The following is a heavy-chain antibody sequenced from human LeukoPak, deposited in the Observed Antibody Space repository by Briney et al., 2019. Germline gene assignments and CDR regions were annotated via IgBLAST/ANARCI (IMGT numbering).Heavy chain of an antibody. D-gene: IGHD4-17*01. CDR2: IYNSGHT. CDR1: GGSISNYY. Sequence: PSETLSLTCTVSGGSISNYYWSWIRQPPGKGLEWIGYIYNSGHTNYNPSLKGRVTISEDTSKNQLSLKLSSVTAADTAVYYCARAAVTTSRYFQHWGQGTLVTVSS. J-gene: IGHJ1*01. V-gene: IGHV4-59*01. CDR3: ARAAVTTSRYFQH.